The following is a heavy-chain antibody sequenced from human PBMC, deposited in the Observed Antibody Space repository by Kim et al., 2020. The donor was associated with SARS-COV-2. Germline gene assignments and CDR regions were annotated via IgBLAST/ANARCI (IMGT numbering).Heavy chain of an antibody. CDR3: ARGSGYSSSWNSIERDEYFQH. CDR1: GGSISSGGYY. CDR2: IYYSGST. Sequence: SETLSLTCTVSGGSISSGGYYWSWIRQHPGKGLEWIGYIYYSGSTYYNPSLKSRVTISVDTSKNQFSLKLSSVTAADTAVYYCARGSGYSSSWNSIERDEYFQHWGQGTLVTVSS. V-gene: IGHV4-31*03. D-gene: IGHD6-13*01. J-gene: IGHJ1*01.